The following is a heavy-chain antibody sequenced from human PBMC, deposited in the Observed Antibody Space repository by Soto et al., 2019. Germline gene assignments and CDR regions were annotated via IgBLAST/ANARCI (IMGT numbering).Heavy chain of an antibody. CDR1: GGSIRSGGYY. J-gene: IGHJ6*02. Sequence: PSETLSLTCTVSGGSIRSGGYYWSWVRQNPRKGLEWIGNIYYSGNTYYNPSLKSRLTISVDTSKNQFSLNLSPVTAADTAVYYCARDRLMATAVTARHYFGLDVWGQGTTVTVSS. CDR2: IYYSGNT. CDR3: ARDRLMATAVTARHYFGLDV. V-gene: IGHV4-31*03. D-gene: IGHD5-18*01.